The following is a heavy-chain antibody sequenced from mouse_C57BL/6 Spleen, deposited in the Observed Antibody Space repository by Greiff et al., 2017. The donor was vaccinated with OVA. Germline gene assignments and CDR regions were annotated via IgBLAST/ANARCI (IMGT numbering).Heavy chain of an antibody. CDR3: AREVRRGYYAMDY. D-gene: IGHD2-14*01. CDR1: GYTFTSYW. Sequence: QVQLQQPGAELVMPGASVKLSCKASGYTFTSYWMHWVKQRPGQGLEWIGEIDPSDSYTNYNQKFKGKSTLTVDKSSSTAYMQLSSLTSEDSAVYYCAREVRRGYYAMDYWGQGTSVTVSS. CDR2: IDPSDSYT. V-gene: IGHV1-69*01. J-gene: IGHJ4*01.